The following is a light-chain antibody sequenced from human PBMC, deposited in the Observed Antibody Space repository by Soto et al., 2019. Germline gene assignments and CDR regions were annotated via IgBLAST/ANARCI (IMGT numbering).Light chain of an antibody. CDR3: QKYNSAPWT. J-gene: IGKJ1*01. CDR2: AAS. CDR1: QDISNS. V-gene: IGKV1-27*01. Sequence: DFRMTQSPSSLSASVGDRVTITCRASQDISNSLAWYQQKPGKVPKLLIHAASTLQSGVPSRFSGSGSGTDFTLTISSLQPEDVATYYCQKYNSAPWTFGQGTKVEAK.